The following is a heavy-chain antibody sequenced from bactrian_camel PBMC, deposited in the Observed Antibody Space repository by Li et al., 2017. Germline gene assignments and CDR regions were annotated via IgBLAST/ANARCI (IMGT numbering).Heavy chain of an antibody. CDR1: GFTFATAE. CDR3: AADRIFIDLYRRPAY. D-gene: IGHD4*01. CDR2: ISSNGAP. J-gene: IGHJ4*01. Sequence: LRLSCTASGFTFATAEMGWYRQAPGDKCELVSFISSNGAPYYADSAKGRFTISRDTAKNAVYLRMNSLKPEDTAMYYCAADRIFIDLYRRPAYWGQGTQVTVS. V-gene: IGHV3S63*01.